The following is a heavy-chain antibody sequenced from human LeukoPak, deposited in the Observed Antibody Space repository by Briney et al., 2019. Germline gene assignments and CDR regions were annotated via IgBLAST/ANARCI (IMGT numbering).Heavy chain of an antibody. V-gene: IGHV3-7*03. CDR2: IKQDGSEK. CDR1: GFTFSSYW. CDR3: AKDQGYFYDSSGYSF. Sequence: GGSLRLSCAASGFTFSSYWMSWVRQAPGKGLEWVANIKQDGSEKYYVDSVKGRFTISRDNAKNSLYLQMNSLRAQDTALYYCAKDQGYFYDSSGYSFWGQGALVTVSS. J-gene: IGHJ4*02. D-gene: IGHD3-22*01.